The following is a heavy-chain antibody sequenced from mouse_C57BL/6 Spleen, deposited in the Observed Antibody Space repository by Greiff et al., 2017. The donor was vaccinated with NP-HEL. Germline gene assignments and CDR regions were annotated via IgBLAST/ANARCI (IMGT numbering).Heavy chain of an antibody. CDR1: GYTFTSYW. D-gene: IGHD2-4*01. CDR3: ARRIYYDYYYAMDY. J-gene: IGHJ4*01. V-gene: IGHV1-59*01. CDR2: IDPSDSYT. Sequence: VQLQQPGAELVRPGTSVKLSCKASGYTFTSYWLHWVKQRPGQGLEWIGVIDPSDSYTNYNQKFKGKATLTVDTSSSTAYMQLSSLTSEDSAVYYCARRIYYDYYYAMDYWGQGTSVTVSS.